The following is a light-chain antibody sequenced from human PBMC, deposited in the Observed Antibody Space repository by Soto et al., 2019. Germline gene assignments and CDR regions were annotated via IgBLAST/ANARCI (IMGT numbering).Light chain of an antibody. CDR1: SSDVGDYNY. V-gene: IGLV2-14*01. J-gene: IGLJ3*02. Sequence: QSALTQPASVSGSPGQSITLSCTGTSSDVGDYNYVSWYQQHPGKAPRLIIYEVSYRPSGVSNRFSGSKSDNTASLTISGLQAEDEADYYCSSYASSSTWVFGGGTKLTVL. CDR2: EVS. CDR3: SSYASSSTWV.